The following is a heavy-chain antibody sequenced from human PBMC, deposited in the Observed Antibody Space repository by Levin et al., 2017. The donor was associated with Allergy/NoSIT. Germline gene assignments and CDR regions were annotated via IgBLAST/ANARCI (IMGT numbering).Heavy chain of an antibody. CDR3: ARESQDPYVVVPRGGMDV. J-gene: IGHJ6*02. CDR2: IIPIFGTA. Sequence: SVKVSCKASGGTFSSYAISWVRQAPGQGLEWMGGIIPIFGTANYAQKFQGRVTITADESTSTAYMELSSLRSEDTAVYYCARESQDPYVVVPRGGMDVWGQGTTVTVSS. D-gene: IGHD2-2*01. V-gene: IGHV1-69*13. CDR1: GGTFSSYA.